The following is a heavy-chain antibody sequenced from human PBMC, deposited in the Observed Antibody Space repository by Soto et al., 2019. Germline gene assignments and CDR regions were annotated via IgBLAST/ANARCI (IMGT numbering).Heavy chain of an antibody. V-gene: IGHV1-24*01. CDR2: FDPEDGEI. J-gene: IGHJ3*01. CDR1: GYTFTDLS. Sequence: ASVKVSCKVSGYTFTDLSMHWVRQASGKGLEWMGGFDPEDGEIIYAQTFQGRVTMTEDTLTETAYMQLNSLKSEDTAVYFFVDEYRSDDGVDFWGNGTKVIVS. D-gene: IGHD5-18*01. CDR3: VDEYRSDDGVDF.